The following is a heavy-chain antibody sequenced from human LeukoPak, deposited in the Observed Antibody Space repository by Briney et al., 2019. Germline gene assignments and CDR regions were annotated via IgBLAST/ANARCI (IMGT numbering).Heavy chain of an antibody. D-gene: IGHD6-19*01. CDR3: ARWENSSGWYEYYFDY. CDR2: ISAYNGNT. CDR1: GYTFTSYG. V-gene: IGHV1-18*01. Sequence: ASVKVSCKASGYTFTSYGISWVRQAPGQGLEWMGWISAYNGNTNYAQKLQGRVTMTTDTSTSTAYMELRSLRSDDTAVYYCARWENSSGWYEYYFDYWGQGALVTASS. J-gene: IGHJ4*02.